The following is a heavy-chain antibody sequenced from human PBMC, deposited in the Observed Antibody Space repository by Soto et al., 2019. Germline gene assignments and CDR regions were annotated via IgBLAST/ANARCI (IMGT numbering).Heavy chain of an antibody. D-gene: IGHD2-15*01. J-gene: IGHJ6*02. CDR2: IIPMFGTA. Sequence: QVQLVQSGAEVKKPGSSVKVSCKASGGTFSRYAISWVRQAPGQGLEWMGGIIPMFGTANYAQKFQGRVTIVADESTRTAYMELSSLRSEDTAVYYCSRAVVVAAAVYKYYGMDAWGQGTTVTVSS. CDR3: SRAVVVAAAVYKYYGMDA. V-gene: IGHV1-69*12. CDR1: GGTFSRYA.